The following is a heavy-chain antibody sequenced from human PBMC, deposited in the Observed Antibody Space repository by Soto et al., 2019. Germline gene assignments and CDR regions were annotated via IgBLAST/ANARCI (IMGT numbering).Heavy chain of an antibody. D-gene: IGHD3-10*01. CDR3: ARGSGGFVYGMDV. CDR1: GYTLTDYF. Sequence: GASVKVSCKASGYTLTDYFMHWVRQAPGQGLEWMGTTNPRSGSTRIAQNFQGRVTMMSDTSTSTVYMELSGLRSDDTAVFYCARGSGGFVYGMDVWGQGTTVTVSS. J-gene: IGHJ6*02. CDR2: TNPRSGST. V-gene: IGHV1-46*01.